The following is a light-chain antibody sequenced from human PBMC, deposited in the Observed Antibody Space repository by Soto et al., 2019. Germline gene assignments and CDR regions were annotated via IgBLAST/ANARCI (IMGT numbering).Light chain of an antibody. J-gene: IGKJ4*01. CDR2: VAS. CDR1: QSIGRF. V-gene: IGKV1-39*01. CDR3: QQSFTPPLT. Sequence: DIQMTQSPASLSSSVGDRVTIPCRASQSIGRFLNWHQQKPGKAPNVLINVASTLRSGVPSRFSGSGSGTDFNLTINSLQPEYFATYFCQQSFTPPLTFGGGTKVDIK.